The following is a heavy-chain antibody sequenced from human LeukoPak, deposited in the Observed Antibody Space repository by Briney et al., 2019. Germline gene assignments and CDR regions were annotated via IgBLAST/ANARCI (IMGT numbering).Heavy chain of an antibody. Sequence: GASVKVSCKASGGTFSSYAISWVRQAPGQGLEWMGGIIPIFGTANYAQKFQGRVTITADESTSTAYMELSSLRSEDTAVYYCARETGQGTEFDYWGQGTLVTVSS. CDR1: GGTFSSYA. V-gene: IGHV1-69*13. CDR2: IIPIFGTA. D-gene: IGHD1-1*01. J-gene: IGHJ4*02. CDR3: ARETGQGTEFDY.